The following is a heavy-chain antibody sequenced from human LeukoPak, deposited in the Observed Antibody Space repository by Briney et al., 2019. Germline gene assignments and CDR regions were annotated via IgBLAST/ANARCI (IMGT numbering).Heavy chain of an antibody. CDR3: AASSVGAPGY. Sequence: SGGSLRLSCAASGLTVSSNYMSWVRQAPGKGLEWVTVIYSGGSTYYADSVKGRFTISRDNSKNTLYLQMNSLRAGGQAVYYCAASSVGAPGYWGQGTLVTVSS. CDR1: GLTVSSNY. D-gene: IGHD1-26*01. V-gene: IGHV3-66*01. CDR2: IYSGGST. J-gene: IGHJ4*02.